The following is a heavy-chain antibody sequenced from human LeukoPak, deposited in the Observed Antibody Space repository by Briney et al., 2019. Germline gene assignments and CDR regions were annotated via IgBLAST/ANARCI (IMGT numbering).Heavy chain of an antibody. CDR2: IYYSGST. Sequence: SETLSLTCTVSGGSISSSSYSWGWIRQPPGKGLEWIGSIYYSGSTYYNPSLKSRVTISVDTSKNQFSLKLCSVTAADTAVYYCARGVLLWFGDPPLNWFDPWGQGTLVSVSS. CDR3: ARGVLLWFGDPPLNWFDP. CDR1: GGSISSSSYS. V-gene: IGHV4-39*07. J-gene: IGHJ5*02. D-gene: IGHD3-10*01.